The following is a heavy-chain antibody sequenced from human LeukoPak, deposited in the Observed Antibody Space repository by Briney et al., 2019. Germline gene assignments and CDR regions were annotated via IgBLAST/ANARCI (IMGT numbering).Heavy chain of an antibody. J-gene: IGHJ4*02. CDR3: ARDLDYYDSSGYCDY. V-gene: IGHV3-11*04. D-gene: IGHD3-22*01. CDR1: GFTFSDYY. Sequence: GGSLRLSCAASGFTFSDYYMSWIRQAPGKGLEWVSYISSSGSTIYYADSVKGRVTISRDNAKNSLYLQMNSLRAEDTAVYYCARDLDYYDSSGYCDYWGQGTLVTVSS. CDR2: ISSSGSTI.